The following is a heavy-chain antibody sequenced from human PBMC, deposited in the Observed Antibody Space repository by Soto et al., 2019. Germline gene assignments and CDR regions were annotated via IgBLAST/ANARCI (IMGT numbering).Heavy chain of an antibody. CDR1: GGSISSYY. Sequence: SETLSLTCTVSGGSISSYYWSWIRQPPGKGLEWIGYIYYSGSTNYNPSLKSRVTISVDTSKNQFSLKLSSVTAADTAVYYCARLYSSSSGAYYYYYYMDVWGKGTTVTVSS. D-gene: IGHD6-6*01. J-gene: IGHJ6*03. V-gene: IGHV4-59*01. CDR3: ARLYSSSSGAYYYYYYMDV. CDR2: IYYSGST.